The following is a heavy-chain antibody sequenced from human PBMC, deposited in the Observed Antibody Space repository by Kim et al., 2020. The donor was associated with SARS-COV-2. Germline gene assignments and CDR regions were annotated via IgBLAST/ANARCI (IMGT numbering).Heavy chain of an antibody. J-gene: IGHJ4*02. V-gene: IGHV6-1*01. Sequence: DYAVSVKSRTTINPDTSKNQFSLQLNSVTPEDTAVYYCARGGSGWYSFDYWGQGTLVTVSS. D-gene: IGHD6-19*01. CDR3: ARGGSGWYSFDY.